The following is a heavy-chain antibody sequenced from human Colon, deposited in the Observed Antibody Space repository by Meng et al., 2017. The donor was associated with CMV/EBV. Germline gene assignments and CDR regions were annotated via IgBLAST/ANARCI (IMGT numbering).Heavy chain of an antibody. V-gene: IGHV1-18*01. CDR3: VRESQSGSYIYLQH. CDR1: GYTFTNHG. Sequence: QVQRWHPGAEVKKPGASVKCSCKASGYTFTNHGTSLVRQAPGQGLEWMGWISAYTGDTYYAQKFQGRVTMTTDTSTSTAYMELRSLRSDDTAVYYCVRESQSGSYIYLQHWGQGTLVTVSS. J-gene: IGHJ1*01. CDR2: ISAYTGDT. D-gene: IGHD1-26*01.